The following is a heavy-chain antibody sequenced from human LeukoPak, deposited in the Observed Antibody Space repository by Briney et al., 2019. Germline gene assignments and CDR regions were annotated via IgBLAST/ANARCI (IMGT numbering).Heavy chain of an antibody. V-gene: IGHV1-69*06. CDR1: GGTFSSYA. J-gene: IGHJ5*02. Sequence: ASVKVSCKASGGTFSSYAISWVRQAPGQGLEWMGGIIPIFGTANYAQKFQGRVTITADKSTSTAYMELSSLRSEDTAVYYCARDPCLQWELCNWFDPWGQGTLVTVSS. D-gene: IGHD1-26*01. CDR3: ARDPCLQWELCNWFDP. CDR2: IIPIFGTA.